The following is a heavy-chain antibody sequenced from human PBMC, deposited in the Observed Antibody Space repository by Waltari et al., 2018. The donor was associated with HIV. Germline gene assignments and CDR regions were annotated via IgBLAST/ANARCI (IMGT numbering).Heavy chain of an antibody. Sequence: QVQLQESGPGLVKPSETLSLTCTVSGGSISSYYWSWIRQPAGKGLAWIGRIYTSGSTNYNPSLKSRVTMSVDTSKNQFSLKLSSVTAADTAVYYCAREVVVPAAIYYFDYWGQGTLVTVSS. CDR3: AREVVVPAAIYYFDY. V-gene: IGHV4-4*07. D-gene: IGHD2-2*01. CDR1: GGSISSYY. CDR2: IYTSGST. J-gene: IGHJ4*02.